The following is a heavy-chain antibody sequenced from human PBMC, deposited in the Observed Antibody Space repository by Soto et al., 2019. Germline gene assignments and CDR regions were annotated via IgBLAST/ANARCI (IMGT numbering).Heavy chain of an antibody. Sequence: GGSLRLSCAASGFTFSSYNMNWVRRAPGKGLEWVSYISSSGSTIYYADSVKGRFTISRDNSKKMLSLQMNSLRAEDTAVYYCAKALWFGVVLSGGYFDYWGQGTLVTVSS. V-gene: IGHV3-48*01. CDR3: AKALWFGVVLSGGYFDY. CDR2: ISSSGSTI. D-gene: IGHD3-10*01. CDR1: GFTFSSYN. J-gene: IGHJ4*02.